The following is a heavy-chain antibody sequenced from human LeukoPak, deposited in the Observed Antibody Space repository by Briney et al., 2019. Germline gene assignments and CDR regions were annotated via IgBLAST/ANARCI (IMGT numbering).Heavy chain of an antibody. J-gene: IGHJ4*02. CDR2: IYYSGST. D-gene: IGHD2-2*01. V-gene: IGHV4-38-2*01. CDR1: GYSISSGYY. CDR3: ARHENIILVPTAHAFDY. Sequence: SETLSLTCAVSGYSISSGYYWGWIRQPPGKGLEWIGSIYYSGSTYYNPSLKSRATISVDTSKNRFSLKLSSVTAADTAMYFCARHENIILVPTAHAFDYWGQGTLVTVSS.